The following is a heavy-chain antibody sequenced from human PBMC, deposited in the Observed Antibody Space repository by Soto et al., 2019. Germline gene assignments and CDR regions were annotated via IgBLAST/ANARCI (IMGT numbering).Heavy chain of an antibody. CDR3: ARISSGTTIYYYYMDV. CDR2: IWYDGSNK. D-gene: IGHD6-19*01. J-gene: IGHJ6*03. V-gene: IGHV3-33*01. Sequence: ESGGGVVQPGRSLRLSCAASGFTFSSYGMHWVRQAPGKGLEWVAVIWYDGSNKYYADSVKGRFTISRDNSKNTLYLQMNSLRAEDTAVYYCARISSGTTIYYYYMDVWGKGTTVTVSS. CDR1: GFTFSSYG.